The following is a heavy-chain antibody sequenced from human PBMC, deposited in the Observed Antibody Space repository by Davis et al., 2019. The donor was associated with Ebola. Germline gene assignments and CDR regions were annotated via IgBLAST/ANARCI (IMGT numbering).Heavy chain of an antibody. D-gene: IGHD2-2*01. CDR1: GYTLTELS. Sequence: ASVKVSCKVSGYTLTELSMHWVRQAPGKGLEWMGGFDPEDGETIYAQKFQGRVTMTEDTSTDTAYMELSSLRSEDTAVYYCATGRYCSSTSCRINWGNNYYYYYMDVWGKGTTVTVSS. CDR3: ATGRYCSSTSCRINWGNNYYYYYMDV. CDR2: FDPEDGET. V-gene: IGHV1-24*01. J-gene: IGHJ6*03.